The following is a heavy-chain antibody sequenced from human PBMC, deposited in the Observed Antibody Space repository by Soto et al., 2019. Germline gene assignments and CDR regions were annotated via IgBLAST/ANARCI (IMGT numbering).Heavy chain of an antibody. V-gene: IGHV1-69*12. CDR3: ESERRDGYIEYRYFDY. CDR2: IIPIFGTA. J-gene: IGHJ4*02. CDR1: GGTFSSYA. Sequence: QVQLVQSGAEVKKPGSSVKVSCKASGGTFSSYAISWVRQAPGQGLEWMGGIIPIFGTANYAQKFQGRVTITAADSTSTTYMELSSLSSEHTAVYYCESERRDGYIEYRYFDYWGQGTLVTVSS. D-gene: IGHD5-12*01.